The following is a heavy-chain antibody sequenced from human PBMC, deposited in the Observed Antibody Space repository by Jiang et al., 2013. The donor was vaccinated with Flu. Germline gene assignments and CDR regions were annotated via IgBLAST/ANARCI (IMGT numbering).Heavy chain of an antibody. CDR2: IDWDDDK. Sequence: KPTQTLTLTCTFSGFSLSTSGMCVSWIRQPPGKALEWLARIDWDDDKYYSTSLKPRLSISKDTSKNQVVLTMTNMDPVDTATYYCARMVRGVIHWFDPWGQGTLVTVSS. CDR1: GFSLSTSGMC. J-gene: IGHJ5*02. CDR3: ARMVRGVIHWFDP. V-gene: IGHV2-70*11. D-gene: IGHD3-10*01.